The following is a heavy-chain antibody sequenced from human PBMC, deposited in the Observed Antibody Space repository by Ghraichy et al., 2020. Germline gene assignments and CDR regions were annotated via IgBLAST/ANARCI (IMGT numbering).Heavy chain of an antibody. D-gene: IGHD3-22*01. V-gene: IGHV3-30*18. CDR1: GFTFSNFG. CDR3: AKSPYDSSGYYYYFHY. J-gene: IGHJ4*02. Sequence: GGSLRLSCAASGFTFSNFGMHWVRQAPGKRLEWAADVSGDGSDIHYADSVKGRFTISRDNSKNMLYLQMNNLRAEDTAVYYCAKSPYDSSGYYYYFHYWGQGTLVTVSS. CDR2: VSGDGSDI.